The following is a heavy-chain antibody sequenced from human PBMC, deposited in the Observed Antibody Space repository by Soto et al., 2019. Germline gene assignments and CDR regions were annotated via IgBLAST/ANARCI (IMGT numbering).Heavy chain of an antibody. Sequence: GGSLRLSCAASGFTFNSYWMHWVRQAPGKGLVWVSRINSDGSSTSYADSVKGRFTISRDNAKNTLYLQMNSLRAEDTAVYYCARDIAAAGTDWFDPWGQGTLVTVSS. V-gene: IGHV3-74*01. CDR2: INSDGSST. CDR1: GFTFNSYW. D-gene: IGHD6-13*01. CDR3: ARDIAAAGTDWFDP. J-gene: IGHJ5*02.